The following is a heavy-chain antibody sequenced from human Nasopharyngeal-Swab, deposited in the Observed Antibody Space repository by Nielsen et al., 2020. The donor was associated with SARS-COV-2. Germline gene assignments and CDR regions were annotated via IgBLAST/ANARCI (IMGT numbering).Heavy chain of an antibody. J-gene: IGHJ4*02. Sequence: GESLKISCAASGFTFSSHWLHWVRQAPGKVLVWVSLISEDGSITTYADSVKGRFTISRDNAKNTLFLQMHSLRADDTAIYYCASQLGHPDSWGQGTLVTVSS. V-gene: IGHV3-74*01. D-gene: IGHD2-2*01. CDR3: ASQLGHPDS. CDR2: ISEDGSIT. CDR1: GFTFSSHW.